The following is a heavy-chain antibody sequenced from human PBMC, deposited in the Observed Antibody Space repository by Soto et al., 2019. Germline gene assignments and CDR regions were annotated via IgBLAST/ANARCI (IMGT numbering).Heavy chain of an antibody. J-gene: IGHJ4*02. D-gene: IGHD6-13*01. CDR2: IIPIFGTA. V-gene: IGHV1-69*01. Sequence: QVQLVQSGAEVKKPGSSVKVSCKASGGTFSSYAISWVRQAPGQGLEWMGGIIPIFGTANYAQKFQGRVTITADGYASTAYMELSSLRSEDTAVYYCARCIAAAGTWSFDYWGQGTLVTVSS. CDR1: GGTFSSYA. CDR3: ARCIAAAGTWSFDY.